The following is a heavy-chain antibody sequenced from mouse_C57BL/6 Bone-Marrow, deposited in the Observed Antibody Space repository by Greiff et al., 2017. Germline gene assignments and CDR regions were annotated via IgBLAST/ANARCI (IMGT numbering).Heavy chain of an antibody. Sequence: QVQLKQSGAELARPGASVKLSCKASGYTFTSYGISWVKQRTGQGLEWIGEIYPRSGNTYYNEKFKGKATLTADKSSSTAYMELRSLTSEDSAVYFCARLGCYGSSPFAYWGQGTLVTVSA. D-gene: IGHD1-1*01. J-gene: IGHJ3*01. CDR1: GYTFTSYG. CDR3: ARLGCYGSSPFAY. CDR2: IYPRSGNT. V-gene: IGHV1-81*01.